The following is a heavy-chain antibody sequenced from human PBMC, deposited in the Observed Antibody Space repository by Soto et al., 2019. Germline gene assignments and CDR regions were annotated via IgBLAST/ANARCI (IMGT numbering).Heavy chain of an antibody. J-gene: IGHJ4*02. D-gene: IGHD3-10*01. CDR1: GDSISSSSDY. Sequence: PSETLSLTCTVSGDSISSSSDYWGWIRQPPGKGLEWIGEIYHSGSTNYNPSLKSRVTISVDKSKNQFSLKLSSVTAADTAVYYCARLYYYGSGSYSGGFDYWGQGTLVTVSS. CDR3: ARLYYYGSGSYSGGFDY. V-gene: IGHV4-39*07. CDR2: IYHSGST.